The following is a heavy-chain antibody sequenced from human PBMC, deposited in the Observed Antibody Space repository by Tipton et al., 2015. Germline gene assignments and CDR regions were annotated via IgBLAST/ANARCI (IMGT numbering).Heavy chain of an antibody. CDR2: VYYSGYT. V-gene: IGHV4-31*03. CDR1: GGSIGGGYY. Sequence: TLSLTCTVSGGSIGGGYYLGLLRQYPRKGLEWICFVYYSGYTNYNPSLTSRLTISVDTSRNQFSLHLKSVTAADTAVYYCARDKTFEAFDIWGQGTKVTVSS. D-gene: IGHD2/OR15-2a*01. J-gene: IGHJ3*02. CDR3: ARDKTFEAFDI.